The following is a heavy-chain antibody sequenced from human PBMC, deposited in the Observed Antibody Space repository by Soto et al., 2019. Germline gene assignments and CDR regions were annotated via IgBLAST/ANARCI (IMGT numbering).Heavy chain of an antibody. CDR1: GGSISSGDYY. CDR2: IYYSGST. V-gene: IGHV4-30-4*01. Sequence: SETLSLSCTVSGGSISSGDYYWSWIRQPPGKGLEWIGYIYYSGSTYYNPSLKSRVTISVDTSKNQFSLKLSSVTAANTALYYCDRAPFLSGKWDYYYYGMDVWGQGTTVTVSS. CDR3: DRAPFLSGKWDYYYYGMDV. J-gene: IGHJ6*02. D-gene: IGHD6-25*01.